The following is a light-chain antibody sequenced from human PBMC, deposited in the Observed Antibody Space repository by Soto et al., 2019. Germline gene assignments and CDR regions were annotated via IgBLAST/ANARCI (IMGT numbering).Light chain of an antibody. J-gene: IGLJ2*01. CDR3: QSYDSSLSGSV. CDR2: GNN. Sequence: QSVLTQPPSVSGAPGQRVTISCTGSRSNIGAGNDVHWYQQLPGTAPKLLIYGNNNRPSGVPDRFSGSKSDTSASLAITGXXXXXXXXXXCQSYDSSLSGSVFGGGTKLTVL. V-gene: IGLV1-40*01. CDR1: RSNIGAGND.